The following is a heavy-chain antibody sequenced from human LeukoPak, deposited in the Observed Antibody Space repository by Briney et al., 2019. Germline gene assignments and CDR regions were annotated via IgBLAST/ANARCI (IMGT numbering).Heavy chain of an antibody. D-gene: IGHD3-10*01. Sequence: ASVKVSCKASGYTFTGYYMHWVRQAPGQGLEWMGRINPNSGGTNYAQKFQGRVTMTRDMSTSTVYMELSSLRSEDTAVYYCARVKSGGSGSYSWFDPWGQGTLVTVSS. CDR1: GYTFTGYY. V-gene: IGHV1-2*06. CDR3: ARVKSGGSGSYSWFDP. J-gene: IGHJ5*02. CDR2: INPNSGGT.